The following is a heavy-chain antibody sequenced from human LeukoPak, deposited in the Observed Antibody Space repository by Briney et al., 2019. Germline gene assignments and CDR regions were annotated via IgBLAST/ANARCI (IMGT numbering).Heavy chain of an antibody. CDR2: ISSSSSYI. CDR3: AREAYYYDSSGYHESTPFDY. V-gene: IGHV3-21*01. D-gene: IGHD3-22*01. J-gene: IGHJ4*02. Sequence: GGSLRLSCAASGFTFSSYSMNWVRQAPGKGLEWVSSISSSSSYIYYADSVKGRFTISRDNAKNSLYLRMNSLRAEDTAVYYCAREAYYYDSSGYHESTPFDYWGQGTLVTVSS. CDR1: GFTFSSYS.